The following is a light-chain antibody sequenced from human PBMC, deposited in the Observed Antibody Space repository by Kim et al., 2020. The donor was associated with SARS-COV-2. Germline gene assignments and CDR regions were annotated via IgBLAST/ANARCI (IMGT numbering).Light chain of an antibody. V-gene: IGKV3-20*01. CDR2: AAF. J-gene: IGKJ2*01. CDR1: QSVSSSY. CDR3: QHYGGSPRYT. Sequence: EIVLTQSPGTLSLSPGERATLSCRASQSVSSSYLAWYQQKPGQAPRLLIYAAFSRATGIPDRFSGSGSGTDFTLTISRLEPEDFAVYYCQHYGGSPRYTFGQGTNLEI.